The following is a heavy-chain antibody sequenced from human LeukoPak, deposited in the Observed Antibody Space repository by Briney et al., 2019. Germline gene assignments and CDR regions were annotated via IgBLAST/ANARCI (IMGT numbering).Heavy chain of an antibody. D-gene: IGHD2-2*01. CDR3: ARGIVVVPAALPSSYFDY. CDR1: GGTFSNYA. Sequence: SVKVSCKASGGTFSNYALSWVRQAPGQGLEWMGKIIPILNIANYAQKFQGRVTITADKSTSIAYMEVSSLRSEDTAVYYCARGIVVVPAALPSSYFDYWGQGTLVTVSS. CDR2: IIPILNIA. V-gene: IGHV1-69*04. J-gene: IGHJ4*02.